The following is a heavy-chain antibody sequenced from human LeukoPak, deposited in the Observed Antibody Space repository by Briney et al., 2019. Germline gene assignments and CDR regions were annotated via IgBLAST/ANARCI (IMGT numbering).Heavy chain of an antibody. D-gene: IGHD4-17*01. V-gene: IGHV4-59*01. CDR1: GGSFSGYY. J-gene: IGHJ4*02. CDR3: ARWGTEDGDYPKY. CDR2: IYYSGST. Sequence: SETLSLTCAVYGGSFSGYYWSWIRQPPGKGLEWIGYIYYSGSTNYNPSLKSRVTISVDTSKNQFSLKLSSVTAADTAVYYCARWGTEDGDYPKYWGQGTLVTVSS.